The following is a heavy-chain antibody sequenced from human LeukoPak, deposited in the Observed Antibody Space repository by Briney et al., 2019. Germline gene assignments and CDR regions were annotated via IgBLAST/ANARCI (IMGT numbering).Heavy chain of an antibody. Sequence: ASVKVSCKASGGTFSSYAISWVRQAPGQGLEWMGGIIPIFGTANYARKFQGRVTITADKSTSTAYMELSSLRSEDTAVYYCGRGKPKTLWFGDSVFDIGGQGKMVTVFS. V-gene: IGHV1-69*06. CDR2: IIPIFGTA. CDR1: GGTFSSYA. CDR3: GRGKPKTLWFGDSVFDI. J-gene: IGHJ3*02. D-gene: IGHD3-10*01.